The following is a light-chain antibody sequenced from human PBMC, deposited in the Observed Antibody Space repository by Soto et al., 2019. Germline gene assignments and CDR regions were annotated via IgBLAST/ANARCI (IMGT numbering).Light chain of an antibody. Sequence: DIQMTQSPSSLSASVGDRVTITCRASQDIANYLAWYQQKPGKVPKLLIYAAITLQSGVPSRFSGSGSGTDFTLTISSLQPEDVATYCCQKYYNAPRTFGQGTKVEIK. CDR2: AAI. CDR3: QKYYNAPRT. CDR1: QDIANY. J-gene: IGKJ1*01. V-gene: IGKV1-27*01.